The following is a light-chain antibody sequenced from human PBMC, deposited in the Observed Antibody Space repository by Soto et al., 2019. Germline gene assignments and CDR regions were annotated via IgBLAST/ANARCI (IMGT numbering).Light chain of an antibody. V-gene: IGKV3-11*01. Sequence: ETVLTQSPATLSLSPGERATLSCRASQSVDTYLAWYQQKPGQAPSLLIYDVSKRATGIPARFSGSGSGTEFTLTISSLEPEDLAVYYGQQRKSWPLTFGGGTKVEIK. CDR1: QSVDTY. CDR2: DVS. J-gene: IGKJ4*01. CDR3: QQRKSWPLT.